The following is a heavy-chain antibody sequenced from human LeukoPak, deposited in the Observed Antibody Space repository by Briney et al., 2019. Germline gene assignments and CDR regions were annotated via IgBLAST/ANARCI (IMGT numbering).Heavy chain of an antibody. V-gene: IGHV4-34*01. D-gene: IGHD5-24*01. CDR1: GGSFSGSY. CDR3: ARESRGYNSGLFDY. Sequence: SETLSLTCAVYGGSFSGSYWSWIRQPPGKGREWIGEINYSGRTKHNPSLKSRVNISVDTSKNEFSLKLSSVTAADTAVYYCARESRGYNSGLFDYWGQGTLVTVSS. CDR2: INYSGRT. J-gene: IGHJ4*02.